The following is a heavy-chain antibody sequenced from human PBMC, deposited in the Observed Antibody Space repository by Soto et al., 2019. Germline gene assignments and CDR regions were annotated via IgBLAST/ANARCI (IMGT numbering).Heavy chain of an antibody. CDR2: ISSSSSYI. Sequence: GGSLRLSCAASGFTFSSYSMNWVRQAPGKGLEWVSSISSSSSYIYYADSVKGRFTISRDNAKNSLYLQMNSLRAEDTAVYYCARDLLSSYCSSTSCYTSYYYYYGMDVWGQGTTVTVSS. J-gene: IGHJ6*02. CDR1: GFTFSSYS. CDR3: ARDLLSSYCSSTSCYTSYYYYYGMDV. D-gene: IGHD2-2*02. V-gene: IGHV3-21*01.